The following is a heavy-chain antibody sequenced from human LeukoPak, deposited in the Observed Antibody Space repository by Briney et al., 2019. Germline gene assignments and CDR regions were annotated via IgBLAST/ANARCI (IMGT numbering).Heavy chain of an antibody. CDR3: AKDIPGYSRGWYVSLPGY. V-gene: IGHV3-23*01. J-gene: IGHJ4*02. Sequence: GGSLRLSCAASGFTFSSYAMSWVRQAPGKGLEWVSAISGSGGSTYYADSVKGRFTISRDNSKNTLYLQMNSLRAEDTAVYYCAKDIPGYSRGWYVSLPGYWGQGTLVTVSS. CDR2: ISGSGGST. CDR1: GFTFSSYA. D-gene: IGHD6-19*01.